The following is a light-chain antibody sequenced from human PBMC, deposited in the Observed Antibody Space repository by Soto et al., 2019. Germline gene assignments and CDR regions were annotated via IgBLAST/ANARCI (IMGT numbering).Light chain of an antibody. CDR1: SSDVGGYNY. J-gene: IGLJ1*01. V-gene: IGLV2-14*03. Sequence: QSVLTQPASVSGSPGQSITISCTGTSSDVGGYNYVSWYQQHPGKAPKLMISDVSNRPSGVSNRFSGSKSGNTASQTIFGLQAEDEAVYYCSSYTRGDIYVFGTGTRSPS. CDR2: DVS. CDR3: SSYTRGDIYV.